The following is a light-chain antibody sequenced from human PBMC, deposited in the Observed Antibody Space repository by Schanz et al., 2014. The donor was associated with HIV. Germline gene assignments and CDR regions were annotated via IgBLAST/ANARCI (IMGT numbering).Light chain of an antibody. V-gene: IGLV1-40*01. J-gene: IGLJ2*01. Sequence: QSVLTQPPSVSGAPGQRVTISCTGSSSNIGSNTVNWYQQLPRTAPTILIYNNDQRPSGVPDRFSGSRSGNTASLTVSGLQAEDEADYYCQSCDISLSGVVFGGGTKLTVL. CDR1: SSNIGSNT. CDR2: NND. CDR3: QSCDISLSGVV.